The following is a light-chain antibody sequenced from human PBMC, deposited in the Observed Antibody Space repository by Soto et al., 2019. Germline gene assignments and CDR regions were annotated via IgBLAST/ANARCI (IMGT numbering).Light chain of an antibody. CDR1: SSTIGNNH. CDR3: GTCDSSLSGHVV. CDR2: DSD. Sequence: QSVLTQPPSVSAAPGQKVTISCSGSSSTIGNNHVSWYQKLPGTAPKLLTFDSDKRPSGIPDRFSGSKSGTSATLGITGLQTGDEAYYYCGTCDSSLSGHVVFGEGTKLTVL. V-gene: IGLV1-51*01. J-gene: IGLJ2*01.